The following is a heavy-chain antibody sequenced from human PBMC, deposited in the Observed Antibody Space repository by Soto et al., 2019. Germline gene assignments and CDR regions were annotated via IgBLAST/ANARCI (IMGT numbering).Heavy chain of an antibody. D-gene: IGHD3-3*01. V-gene: IGHV3-21*01. CDR3: ARDDTETYYDFWSGYLPRDAFDI. J-gene: IGHJ3*02. CDR2: ISSSSSYI. Sequence: GGSLRLSCAASGFTFSSYSMNWVRQAPGKGLEWVSSISSSSSYIYYADSVKGRFTISRDNAKNSLYLKMNSLRAEDTAVYYCARDDTETYYDFWSGYLPRDAFDIWGQGTMVTVSS. CDR1: GFTFSSYS.